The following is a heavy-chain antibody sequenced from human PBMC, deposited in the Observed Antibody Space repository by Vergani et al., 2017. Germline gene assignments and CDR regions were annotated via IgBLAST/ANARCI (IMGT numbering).Heavy chain of an antibody. J-gene: IGHJ6*02. Sequence: EVQLVQSGAEVKKPGESLKISCKGSGYSFTSYWIGWVRQMPGKGLEWMGIIYPGDSDTRYSPSFQGQVTISADKSISTAYLQWSSLKASDTAMYYCARHSDGSGSYSQAYYYYGMDVWGQGTTVTVSS. CDR3: ARHSDGSGSYSQAYYYYGMDV. V-gene: IGHV5-51*01. D-gene: IGHD3-10*01. CDR2: IYPGDSDT. CDR1: GYSFTSYW.